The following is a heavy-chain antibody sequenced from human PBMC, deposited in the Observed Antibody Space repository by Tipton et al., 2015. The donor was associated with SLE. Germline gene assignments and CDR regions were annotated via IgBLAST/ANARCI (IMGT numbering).Heavy chain of an antibody. D-gene: IGHD1-1*01. CDR3: ARGVLRPFDY. V-gene: IGHV4-38-2*02. Sequence: TLSLTCTVSGYPIISGYYWSWIRQPPGKGLDWIGYIHYNGSTNYNPSLKSRLTISVDTSKNQFSLKLSSVTAADTAVYYCARGVLRPFDYWGQGTLVTVSS. J-gene: IGHJ4*02. CDR1: GYPIISGYY. CDR2: IHYNGST.